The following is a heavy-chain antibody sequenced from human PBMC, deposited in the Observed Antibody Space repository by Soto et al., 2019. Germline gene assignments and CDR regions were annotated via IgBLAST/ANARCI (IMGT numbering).Heavy chain of an antibody. Sequence: QVQLVQSGAEVKEPGSSVKVSCKASGDLFNNHAFKWVRQAPGQGLEWMGRISPLFSTTNYAQKFQGRVTMGADELTTVVYLEVNNLESDDSAIYYCAASSAIAAAGYFKFWGQGTLVTVSP. J-gene: IGHJ4*02. CDR1: GDLFNNHA. D-gene: IGHD6-13*01. CDR3: AASSAIAAAGYFKF. CDR2: ISPLFSTT. V-gene: IGHV1-69*01.